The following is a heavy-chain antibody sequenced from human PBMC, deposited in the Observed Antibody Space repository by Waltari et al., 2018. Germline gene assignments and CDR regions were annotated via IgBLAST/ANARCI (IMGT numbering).Heavy chain of an antibody. Sequence: QVSLLQSGPEMTKPGASVRVSCKASGYDFTLFGISWVRQGPGQGLEWMGWISPYTGNTEYAQKFQDRITLTADTSTSTIFMELRSLKSDDTAVYYCARPDYYDTTNFYAHWGQGTLVTVSS. CDR3: ARPDYYDTTNFYAH. CDR2: ISPYTGNT. J-gene: IGHJ1*01. V-gene: IGHV1-18*01. CDR1: GYDFTLFG. D-gene: IGHD3-22*01.